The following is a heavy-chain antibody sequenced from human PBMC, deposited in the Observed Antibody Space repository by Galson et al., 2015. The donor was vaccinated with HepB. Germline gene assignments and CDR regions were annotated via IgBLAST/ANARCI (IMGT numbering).Heavy chain of an antibody. CDR1: GGTFSSYA. Sequence: SVKVSCKASGGTFSSYAISWVRQAPGQGLEWMGGIIPIFGTANYAQKFQGRVTITADESTSTAYMELSSLRSEDTAVYCCARNRVVPAAIPSTPKYNWFDPWGQGTLVTVSS. D-gene: IGHD2-2*01. V-gene: IGHV1-69*13. CDR3: ARNRVVPAAIPSTPKYNWFDP. J-gene: IGHJ5*02. CDR2: IIPIFGTA.